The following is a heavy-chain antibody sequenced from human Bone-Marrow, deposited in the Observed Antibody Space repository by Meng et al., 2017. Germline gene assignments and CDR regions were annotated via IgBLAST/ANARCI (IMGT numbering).Heavy chain of an antibody. J-gene: IGHJ4*02. D-gene: IGHD7-27*01. CDR1: GYTFTGYY. CDR3: ARGEELTGDLKIDY. CDR2: INPNSGGT. V-gene: IGHV1-2*02. Sequence: LGASGVEVKKPGASVKVSCKASGYTFTGYYMHWVRQAPGQGLEWMGWINPNSGGTNYAQKFQGRVTMTRDTSISTAYMELSRLRSDDTAVYYCARGEELTGDLKIDYWGQGTLVTVSS.